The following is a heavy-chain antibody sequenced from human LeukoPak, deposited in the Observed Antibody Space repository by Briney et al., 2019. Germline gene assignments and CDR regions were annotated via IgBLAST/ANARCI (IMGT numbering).Heavy chain of an antibody. V-gene: IGHV4-59*01. Sequence: PSETLSLTCTVSSGSFRTYYWSWIRQPPGKGLEWIGYIYYSGSTNYNPSLKSRVTISVDTSKNQFSLKLSSVTAADTAVYYCARVPPYYDTWGAFDIWGQGTMVTVSS. CDR1: SGSFRTYY. D-gene: IGHD3-9*01. CDR2: IYYSGST. CDR3: ARVPPYYDTWGAFDI. J-gene: IGHJ3*02.